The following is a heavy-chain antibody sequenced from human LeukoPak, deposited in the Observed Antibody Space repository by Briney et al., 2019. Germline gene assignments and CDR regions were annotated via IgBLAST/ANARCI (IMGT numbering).Heavy chain of an antibody. D-gene: IGHD6-13*01. V-gene: IGHV1-18*01. CDR2: ISAYNGNT. J-gene: IGHJ4*02. Sequence: GASVKVSCKASGYTFTNHGITWVRQAPGQGPEWMGWISAYNGNTNYAQHLQGRVNMTTDTSTTTAYMELRSLTSADTAVYYCARTYSSYFSSSEFDYWGQGTLVTVSS. CDR1: GYTFTNHG. CDR3: ARTYSSYFSSSEFDY.